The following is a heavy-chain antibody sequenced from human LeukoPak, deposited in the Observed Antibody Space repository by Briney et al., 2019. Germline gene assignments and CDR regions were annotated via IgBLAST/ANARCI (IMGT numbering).Heavy chain of an antibody. CDR3: VRGRYSYGYLSVPYYFDY. J-gene: IGHJ4*02. D-gene: IGHD5-18*01. CDR2: IKQDGSEK. CDR1: GFTFSSYW. Sequence: PGGSLRLSCAASGFTFSSYWMSWVRQAPGKGLEWVANIKQDGSEKYYVDSVKGRFTISRDNAKNSLFLQMNSLRAEDTAVYFCVRGRYSYGYLSVPYYFDYWGQGTLVTVSS. V-gene: IGHV3-7*01.